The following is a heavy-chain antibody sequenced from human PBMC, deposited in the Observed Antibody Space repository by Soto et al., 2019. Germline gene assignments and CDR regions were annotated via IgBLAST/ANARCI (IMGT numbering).Heavy chain of an antibody. V-gene: IGHV4-61*01. J-gene: IGHJ4*02. Sequence: SEALALTCTVSGGSVSSGSYYWSWIRQPPGKGLECVGYIYYSGSTNYNPSLKSRVIISVDKSKNQFSLKLTSMTAADTAVYYCAGYYYASGNYQGNLDYWGQGTLVTVSS. CDR1: GGSVSSGSYY. CDR2: IYYSGST. D-gene: IGHD3-10*01. CDR3: AGYYYASGNYQGNLDY.